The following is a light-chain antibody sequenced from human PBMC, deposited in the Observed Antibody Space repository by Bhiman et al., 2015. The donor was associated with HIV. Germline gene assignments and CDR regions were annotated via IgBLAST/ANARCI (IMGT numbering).Light chain of an antibody. CDR1: NIGSKS. CDR3: QVWHSSSDHVV. V-gene: IGLV3-21*04. CDR2: YDN. J-gene: IGLJ2*01. Sequence: SYELTQPPSVSVAPGKTARITCGGNNIGSKSVHWYQQKPGQAPVMVIYYDNDRPSGIPERFSGSNSGNTATLTISRVEAGDEADYYCQVWHSSSDHVVFGGGTKLTVL.